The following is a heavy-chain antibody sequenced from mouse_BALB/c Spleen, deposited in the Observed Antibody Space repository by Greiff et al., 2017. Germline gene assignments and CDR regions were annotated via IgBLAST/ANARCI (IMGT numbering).Heavy chain of an antibody. Sequence: EVKLVESGGGLVQPGGSLRLSCATSGFTFSDFYMEWVRQPPGKRLEWIAASRNKANDYTTEYSASVKGRFIVSRDTSQSILYLQMNALRAEDTAIYYCARDARGHYDRYFDYGGQGTTLTVSS. J-gene: IGHJ2*01. CDR1: GFTFSDFY. D-gene: IGHD2-4*01. CDR2: SRNKANDYTT. V-gene: IGHV7-1*02. CDR3: ARDARGHYDRYFDY.